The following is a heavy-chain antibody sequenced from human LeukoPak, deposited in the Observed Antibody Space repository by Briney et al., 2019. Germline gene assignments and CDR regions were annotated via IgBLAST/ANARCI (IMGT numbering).Heavy chain of an antibody. D-gene: IGHD3-22*01. CDR3: ARVLDSSGYYYHYFDY. V-gene: IGHV4-4*02. CDR1: LDSTTSNF. CDR2: IHRSGSP. Sequence: SETLSLTCTVSLDSTTSNFWSWVRQSPGKGLVWLGEIHRSGSPNYNPSLQSRVTISIDRSRNQIALELSSVTAADTAVYYCARVLDSSGYYYHYFDYWGQGTLVTVSS. J-gene: IGHJ4*02.